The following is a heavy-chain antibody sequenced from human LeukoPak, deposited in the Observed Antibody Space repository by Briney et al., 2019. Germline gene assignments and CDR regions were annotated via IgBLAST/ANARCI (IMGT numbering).Heavy chain of an antibody. CDR2: IYYSGST. D-gene: IGHD4-17*01. J-gene: IGHJ4*02. Sequence: SETLSLTCTVPGGSISSSSYYWGWIRQPPGKGLEWIGSIYYSGSTYYNPSLKSRVTISVDTSKNQFSLKLSSVTAADTAVYYCARVNHDYGDYGADYWGQGTLVTVSS. CDR3: ARVNHDYGDYGADY. V-gene: IGHV4-39*07. CDR1: GGSISSSSYY.